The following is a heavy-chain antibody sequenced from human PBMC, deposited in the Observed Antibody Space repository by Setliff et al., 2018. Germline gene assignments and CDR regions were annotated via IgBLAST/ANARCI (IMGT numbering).Heavy chain of an antibody. Sequence: GESLKISCKGSGYSFTSYWIGWVRQMPGKGLEWMGIIYPGDSDTRYSPSFQGQVTISADKSINTAYLHLSSLKASDTAMYYCAREHVSAGWYADYWGQGTLVTVSS. CDR3: AREHVSAGWYADY. CDR1: GYSFTSYW. J-gene: IGHJ4*02. V-gene: IGHV5-51*01. CDR2: IYPGDSDT. D-gene: IGHD6-19*01.